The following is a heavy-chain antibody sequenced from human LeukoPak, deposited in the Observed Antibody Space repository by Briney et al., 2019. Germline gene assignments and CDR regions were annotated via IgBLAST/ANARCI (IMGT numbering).Heavy chain of an antibody. J-gene: IGHJ6*03. Sequence: GASVKVSCKASGYTFTSYGISWVRQAPGQGLEWMGWISAYNGNTNYAQKLQGRVTMTTDTSTSTAYMELRSLRSDDTAVYYCAREGYRPYNWNYPQYYYYYMDVWGKGTTVTVSS. V-gene: IGHV1-18*01. D-gene: IGHD1-7*01. CDR1: GYTFTSYG. CDR3: AREGYRPYNWNYPQYYYYYMDV. CDR2: ISAYNGNT.